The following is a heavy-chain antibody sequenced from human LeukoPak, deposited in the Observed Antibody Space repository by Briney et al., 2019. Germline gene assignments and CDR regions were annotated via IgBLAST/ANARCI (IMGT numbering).Heavy chain of an antibody. CDR3: ALHRGYFHY. D-gene: IGHD3-16*02. Sequence: PSGTLSLTCEVSGVSISSTNWWSWVRQPQGKGLEWIGEIFHSGSTKYNPSLKRRDNISVDKSKNQFALQLNSATAADTAVYYCALHRGYFHYWGQGTLVTVSS. V-gene: IGHV4-4*02. CDR1: GVSISSTNW. CDR2: IFHSGST. J-gene: IGHJ4*02.